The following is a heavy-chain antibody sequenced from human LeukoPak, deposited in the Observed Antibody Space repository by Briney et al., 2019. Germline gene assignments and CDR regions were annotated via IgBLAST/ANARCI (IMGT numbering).Heavy chain of an antibody. CDR1: GFTVSNNF. V-gene: IGHV3-53*01. CDR3: TRLRSSGWYGD. Sequence: SGGSLRLSCAASGFTVSNNFMSWVRQAPGKGLEWVSVIYTGGSTYYADSVKGRFTISRDNPKNTLYLQMNSLRAEDTAMYYCTRLRSSGWYGDWGQGTLVTVSS. D-gene: IGHD6-19*01. J-gene: IGHJ4*02. CDR2: IYTGGST.